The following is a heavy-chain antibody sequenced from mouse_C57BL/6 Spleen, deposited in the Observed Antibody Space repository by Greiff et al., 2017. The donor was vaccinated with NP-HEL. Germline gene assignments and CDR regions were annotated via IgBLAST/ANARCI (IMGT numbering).Heavy chain of an antibody. J-gene: IGHJ4*01. CDR1: GYTFTDYY. CDR2: INPNNGGT. CDR3: ARNDPIYAMDY. D-gene: IGHD2-3*01. Sequence: EVKLQQSGPELVKPGASVKISCKASGYTFTDYYMNWVKQSHGKSLEWIGDINPNNGGTSYNQKFKGKATLTVDKSSSTAYMELRSLTSEDSAVYYWARNDPIYAMDYWGQGTSVTVSS. V-gene: IGHV1-26*01.